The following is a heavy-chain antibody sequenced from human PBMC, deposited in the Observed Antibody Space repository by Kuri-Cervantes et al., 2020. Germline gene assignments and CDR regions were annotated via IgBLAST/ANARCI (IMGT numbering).Heavy chain of an antibody. D-gene: IGHD3-22*01. CDR2: INRGGST. CDR3: AGYDYYDSSGYSEGTDAFDI. CDR1: GGSFSGYY. J-gene: IGHJ3*02. Sequence: SQTLSLTCAVYGGSFSGYYWSWIRQPPGKGLEWIGEINRGGSTNYNPSLKSRVTISVDTSKNQFSLKLSSVTAADTAVYYCAGYDYYDSSGYSEGTDAFDIRGQGTMVTVSS. V-gene: IGHV4-34*01.